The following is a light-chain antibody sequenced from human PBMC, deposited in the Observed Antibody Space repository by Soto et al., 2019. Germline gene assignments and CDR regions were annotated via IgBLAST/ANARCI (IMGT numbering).Light chain of an antibody. J-gene: IGKJ2*01. CDR1: QSVSSRY. V-gene: IGKV3-20*01. CDR3: QQYGSSPLYT. Sequence: EIVLTQSPGTLSLSPGERATLSCRASQSVSSRYLAWYQQKPGQAPRLLIYGASSRATGIPDRFSGSGSGTDFTLTISRLEPEDFAVYYWQQYGSSPLYTFCQGTKLEIK. CDR2: GAS.